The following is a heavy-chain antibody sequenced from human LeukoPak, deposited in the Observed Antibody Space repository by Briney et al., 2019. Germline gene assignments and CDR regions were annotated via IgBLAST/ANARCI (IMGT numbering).Heavy chain of an antibody. D-gene: IGHD3-16*01. CDR1: GGSISDSSYF. CDR3: ARRDQYVSTDY. J-gene: IGHJ4*02. CDR2: IYYTGPT. Sequence: PSETLSLTCTVSGGSISDSSYFWDWIRQPPGRGLECIGSIYYTGPTYYNPSLKSRVIISVDTSKNQLSLKLSSVTAADTAVYFCARRDQYVSTDYWGQGTLVTVSS. V-gene: IGHV4-39*01.